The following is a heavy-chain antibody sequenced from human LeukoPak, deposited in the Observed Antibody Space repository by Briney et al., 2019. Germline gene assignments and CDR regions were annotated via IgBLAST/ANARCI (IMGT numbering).Heavy chain of an antibody. CDR2: IYYSGST. V-gene: IGHV4-59*08. J-gene: IGHJ5*02. D-gene: IGHD2-2*01. CDR1: GGSISSYY. CDR3: ARHAQGYQLANWFDP. Sequence: SETLSLTCTVSGGSISSYYWSWIRQPPGKGLEWIGYIYYSGSTNYNPSLKSRVTISVDTSKNQFSLKLSSVTAADTAVYYCARHAQGYQLANWFDPWGQGTLVTVSP.